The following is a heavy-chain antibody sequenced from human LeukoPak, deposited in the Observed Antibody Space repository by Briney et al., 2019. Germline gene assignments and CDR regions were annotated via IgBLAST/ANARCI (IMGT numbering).Heavy chain of an antibody. D-gene: IGHD3-3*01. CDR3: ARGPRVITIFGVVTFSSGLGGYYFDY. CDR1: GYTFTSHD. J-gene: IGHJ4*02. Sequence: ASVKVSCKASGYTFTSHDINWVRQATRQGLEWMGWMNPNSGNTGYAQKFQGRVTMTRNTSISTAYMELSGLRSEDAAVYYCARGPRVITIFGVVTFSSGLGGYYFDYWGQGALVTVSS. V-gene: IGHV1-8*01. CDR2: MNPNSGNT.